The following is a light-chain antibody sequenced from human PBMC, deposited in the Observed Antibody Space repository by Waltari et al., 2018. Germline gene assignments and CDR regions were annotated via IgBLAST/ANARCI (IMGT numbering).Light chain of an antibody. CDR3: QSGGHGTWV. Sequence: QLVLTQSPSASASLGASVKLTCTLDSGHSTNIIAWHQQQPQKGPRYLMTVNSDGSHSKGDEIPDRFSGSSSSSGTARYLTISSVQSEDEADYYCQSGGHGTWVFGGGTKLTVL. CDR2: VNSDGSH. J-gene: IGLJ3*02. CDR1: SGHSTNI. V-gene: IGLV4-69*02.